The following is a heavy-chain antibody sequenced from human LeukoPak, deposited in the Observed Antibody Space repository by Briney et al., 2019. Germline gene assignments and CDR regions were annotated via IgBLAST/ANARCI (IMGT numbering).Heavy chain of an antibody. J-gene: IGHJ5*02. D-gene: IGHD3-10*01. Sequence: GGSLRLSCAASGLTFSNAWMSWVRQAPGKGLEWVGRIKSKTDGGTTDYAAPVKGRFTISRDDSKNTLYLQMNSLKTEDTAVYYCAFYYYGTRRFDPWGQGTLVTVSS. CDR2: IKSKTDGGTT. V-gene: IGHV3-15*01. CDR1: GLTFSNAW. CDR3: AFYYYGTRRFDP.